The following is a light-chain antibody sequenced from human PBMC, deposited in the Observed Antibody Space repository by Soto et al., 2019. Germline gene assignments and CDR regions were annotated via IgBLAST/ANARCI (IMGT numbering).Light chain of an antibody. Sequence: QSALTQPASVSGSPGQSITFSCTGTSSDIGVYNYVSWYQQHPGKAPKLMIYEVNNRPSGVSNRFSGSKSGNTASLTISGLQAEDEADYYCSSYTTSKTYVFGTGTKVTVL. CDR1: SSDIGVYNY. CDR2: EVN. CDR3: SSYTTSKTYV. V-gene: IGLV2-14*01. J-gene: IGLJ1*01.